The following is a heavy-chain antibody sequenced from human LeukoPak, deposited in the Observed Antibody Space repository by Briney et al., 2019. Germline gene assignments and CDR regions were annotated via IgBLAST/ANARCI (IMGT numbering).Heavy chain of an antibody. D-gene: IGHD2-8*01. Sequence: GGTLRLSCAAPGFTFTSYSLNWVRQAPGKGLEWVAVIWYDGSNKYYADSVKGRFVISRDQSKNTLFLQMNSLRAEDTAVYYCARLRTKWSIDFWGQGTLVTVSS. CDR3: ARLRTKWSIDF. J-gene: IGHJ4*02. V-gene: IGHV3-33*01. CDR1: GFTFTSYS. CDR2: IWYDGSNK.